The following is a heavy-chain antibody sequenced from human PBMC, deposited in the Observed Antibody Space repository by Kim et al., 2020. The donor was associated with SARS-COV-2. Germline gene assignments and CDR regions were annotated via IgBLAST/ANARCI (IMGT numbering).Heavy chain of an antibody. D-gene: IGHD6-19*01. V-gene: IGHV3-23*01. J-gene: IGHJ4*02. Sequence: YADSCEARYTTTRDNSKNTLYLQMTSLRAEDSAVYYCAKESIAGAGSADYWGQGTLVTVSS. CDR3: AKESIAGAGSADY.